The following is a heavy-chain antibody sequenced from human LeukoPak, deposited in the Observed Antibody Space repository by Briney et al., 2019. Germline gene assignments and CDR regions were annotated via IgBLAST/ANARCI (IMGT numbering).Heavy chain of an antibody. V-gene: IGHV4-39*07. CDR3: AREMVITVIVVATPDAFDI. CDR2: IYYSGST. Sequence: SETLSLTCTVSGGSISSSSYYWGWIRQPPGKGLEWIGSIYYSGSTYYNPSLKSRVTISVDTSKNQFSLKLSSVTAADTAVYYCAREMVITVIVVATPDAFDIWGQGTMVTVSS. J-gene: IGHJ3*02. CDR1: GGSISSSSYY. D-gene: IGHD3-22*01.